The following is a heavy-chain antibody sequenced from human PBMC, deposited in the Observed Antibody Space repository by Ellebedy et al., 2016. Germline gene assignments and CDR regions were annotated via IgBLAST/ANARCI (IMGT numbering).Heavy chain of an antibody. CDR1: GYTFTTYW. CDR3: ARHITPAGYYYVDV. J-gene: IGHJ6*03. D-gene: IGHD3-3*01. V-gene: IGHV5-51*01. Sequence: GESLKISXKGSGYTFTTYWIGWVRQMPGKGLEWMGIIDPGDSDTRYSPSFQGQVTISADKSINTAYLQWGSLKASDTGIYYCARHITPAGYYYVDVWGKGTTVTVSS. CDR2: IDPGDSDT.